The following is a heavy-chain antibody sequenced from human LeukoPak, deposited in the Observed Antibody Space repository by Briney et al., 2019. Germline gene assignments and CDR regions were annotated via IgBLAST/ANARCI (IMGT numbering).Heavy chain of an antibody. V-gene: IGHV1-8*03. D-gene: IGHD2-2*01. J-gene: IGHJ5*02. CDR2: MNPNSGNT. CDR3: ARDPLGYCSSTSCYGTFDWFDP. CDR1: GYTFTSYD. Sequence: ASVKVCCKASGYTFTSYDINWVRQATGQGLEWMGWMNPNSGNTGYAQKFQGRVTITRNTSISTAYMELSSLRSDDTAVYYCARDPLGYCSSTSCYGTFDWFDPWGQGTLVTVSS.